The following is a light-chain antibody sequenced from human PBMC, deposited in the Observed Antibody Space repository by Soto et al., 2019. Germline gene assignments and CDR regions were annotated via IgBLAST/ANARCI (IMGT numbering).Light chain of an antibody. CDR2: EVT. J-gene: IGLJ3*02. CDR3: SSYASDITHV. Sequence: QSALTQPASVSGSPGQSITISCTGTSSDIGAYNYVSWYRQHPGEAPRVIIYEVTHRPSGISSRFSGSKSGNTASLTISGLQAEYEADYYCSSYASDITHVFGGGTRLTVL. V-gene: IGLV2-14*01. CDR1: SSDIGAYNY.